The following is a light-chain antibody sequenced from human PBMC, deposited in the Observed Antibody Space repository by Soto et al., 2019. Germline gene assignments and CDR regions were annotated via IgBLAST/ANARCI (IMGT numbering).Light chain of an antibody. CDR1: QSVSSY. CDR2: DAS. V-gene: IGKV3-11*01. CDR3: QQRSNWPYT. J-gene: IGKJ2*01. Sequence: EIVLTQSPATLSLSPGERATLSCRASQSVSSYLAWYQHKPGQAPRLLIYDASNSSTGIPARFSGSGSGTDFTLTISSLEPDDFAVYYCQQRSNWPYTFGQGTKLEIK.